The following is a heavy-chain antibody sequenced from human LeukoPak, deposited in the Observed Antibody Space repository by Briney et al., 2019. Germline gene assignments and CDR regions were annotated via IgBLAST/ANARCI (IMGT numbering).Heavy chain of an antibody. CDR1: GFTFSSYG. V-gene: IGHV3-33*01. CDR3: AIQTVTTTRSRFDY. Sequence: GGSLRLSCAASGFTFSSYGMHWVRQAPGKGLEWVAVIWYDGSNKYYADSVKGRFTISRDNSKNTLYLQMNSLRAEDTAVYYCAIQTVTTTRSRFDYWGQGTLVTVSS. D-gene: IGHD4-17*01. CDR2: IWYDGSNK. J-gene: IGHJ4*02.